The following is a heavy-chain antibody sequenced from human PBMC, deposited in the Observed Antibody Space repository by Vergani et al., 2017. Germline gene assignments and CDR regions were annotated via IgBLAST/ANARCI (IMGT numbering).Heavy chain of an antibody. V-gene: IGHV1-69*01. CDR1: GYTFTSYY. Sequence: QVQLVQSGAEVKKPGASVKVSCKASGYTFTSYYMHWVRQAPGQGLEWMGGIIPIFGTTNYAQKFQGRVTITADESTSTAYMELSSLRSEDTAVYYCAREADLWGLGTLVTVSS. CDR2: IIPIFGTT. CDR3: AREADL. J-gene: IGHJ2*01.